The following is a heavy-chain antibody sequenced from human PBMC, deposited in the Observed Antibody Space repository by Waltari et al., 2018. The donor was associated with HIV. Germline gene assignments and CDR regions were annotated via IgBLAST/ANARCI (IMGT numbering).Heavy chain of an antibody. V-gene: IGHV3-33*02. D-gene: IGHD3-10*01. Sequence: QVHLVESGGAVVQSGKSLRLSCAASGFNFSYSAMHWVRQGPGKGLEWLSVIWADGSHESYADFAKGRFTISRDDSDNTLFLYLSGLRADDTAVYYCARDQHSATNYYGLDVWGQGTTVTVS. CDR1: GFNFSYSA. CDR2: IWADGSHE. J-gene: IGHJ6*02. CDR3: ARDQHSATNYYGLDV.